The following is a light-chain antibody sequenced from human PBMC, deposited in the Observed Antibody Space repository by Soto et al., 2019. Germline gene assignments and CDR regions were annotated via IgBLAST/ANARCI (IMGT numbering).Light chain of an antibody. Sequence: QSVLTQPPSASGTHGQRVIISCSGRSSNIGSNYVYWFQHLPGTAPKLLIDANDQRPSGVPDRFSGSKAGTSASLAISGLRSEDEADYYCAAWDDSLGGSWVFGGGTELTVL. CDR2: AND. CDR3: AAWDDSLGGSWV. V-gene: IGLV1-47*02. CDR1: SSNIGSNY. J-gene: IGLJ3*02.